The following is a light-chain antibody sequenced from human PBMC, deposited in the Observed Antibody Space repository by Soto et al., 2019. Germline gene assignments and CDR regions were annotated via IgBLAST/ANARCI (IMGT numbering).Light chain of an antibody. V-gene: IGKV3-15*01. J-gene: IGKJ5*01. Sequence: DIVMTQSPATLSVSPGEDVTLSCRASQSVPSRIAWYQQKPGQAPRLLLYGASTRATGVPVRFSGSGFGTEFTLTFCSLQSEDFAVYYCQQYKNWHLFAQGARLEI. CDR2: GAS. CDR1: QSVPSR. CDR3: QQYKNWHL.